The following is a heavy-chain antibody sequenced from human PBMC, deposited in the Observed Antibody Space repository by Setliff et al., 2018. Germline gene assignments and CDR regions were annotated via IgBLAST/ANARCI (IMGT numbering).Heavy chain of an antibody. J-gene: IGHJ4*02. D-gene: IGHD1-26*01. V-gene: IGHV4-4*07. Sequence: PSETLSLTCTVSGGSISSYYWSWIRQPAGKGLEWIGHIYIGGSANYYPSLKSRVTMSIDTSKNQFSLKLNSVTAADRAVYYCATGTKWEPDRFDYWGQGTLVTVSS. CDR3: ATGTKWEPDRFDY. CDR2: IYIGGSA. CDR1: GGSISSYY.